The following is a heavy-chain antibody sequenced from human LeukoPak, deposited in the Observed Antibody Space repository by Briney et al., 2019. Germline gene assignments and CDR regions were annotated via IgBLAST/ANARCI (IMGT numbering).Heavy chain of an antibody. J-gene: IGHJ4*02. CDR3: ARSREIYYDSSGYYPEDY. CDR2: LSAYNGNT. Sequence: ASVKVSCKASVYTFTSYGISWVRQAPGQGLEWMGWLSAYNGNTNYAQKLQGRVTMTTDTSTSTAYMELRSLRSDDTAVYYCARSREIYYDSSGYYPEDYWGQGTLVTVSS. D-gene: IGHD3-22*01. CDR1: VYTFTSYG. V-gene: IGHV1-18*01.